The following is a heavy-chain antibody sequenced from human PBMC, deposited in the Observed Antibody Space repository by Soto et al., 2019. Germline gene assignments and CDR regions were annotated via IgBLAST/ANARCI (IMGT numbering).Heavy chain of an antibody. CDR3: ARESNTDRSAYYSVAY. CDR2: VGTVNTNT. Sequence: QVQLVQSGPEVKMPGASVKVSCKTSGYTFTSYGLAWLRQAPGQRPEWMGWVGTVNTNTNYAEKFQGRVTMTSDTSTTTTYMELTTLRSDDTAVYYCARESNTDRSAYYSVAYWCQGTLVSVSS. CDR1: GYTFTSYG. V-gene: IGHV1-18*01. D-gene: IGHD3-22*01. J-gene: IGHJ4*02.